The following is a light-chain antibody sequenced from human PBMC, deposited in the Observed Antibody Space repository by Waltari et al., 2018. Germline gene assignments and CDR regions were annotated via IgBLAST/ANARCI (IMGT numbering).Light chain of an antibody. V-gene: IGKV3-11*01. CDR3: QQRSDWLYT. CDR2: DAS. CDR1: QSVSRY. J-gene: IGKJ2*01. Sequence: EIVLTQSPATLSLSPGETATFSCRASQSVSRYLAWYQQKPGQAPRLLIYDASDRATGIPARFSGSGSGTDFTLTINSLEPEDFAVYYCQQRSDWLYTFGQGTKLEIK.